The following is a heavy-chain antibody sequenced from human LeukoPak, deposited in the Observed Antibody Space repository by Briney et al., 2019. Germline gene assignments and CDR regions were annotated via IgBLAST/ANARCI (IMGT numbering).Heavy chain of an antibody. V-gene: IGHV4-59*08. CDR1: GGSISSYY. J-gene: IGHJ5*02. D-gene: IGHD6-13*01. CDR3: ARGMGGARWWFDP. Sequence: SETLSLTCTVSGGSISSYYWSWIRQPPGKGLEWIGYIYYSGSTNYKPSLKSRVTISLDTSKNQFSLKLSSVTAADTALYYCARGMGGARWWFDPWGHGTLVTVSS. CDR2: IYYSGST.